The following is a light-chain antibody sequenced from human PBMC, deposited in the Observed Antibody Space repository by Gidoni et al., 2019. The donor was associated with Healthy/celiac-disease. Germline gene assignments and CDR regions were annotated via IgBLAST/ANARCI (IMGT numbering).Light chain of an antibody. CDR1: QSISSY. V-gene: IGKV1-39*01. CDR2: AAS. J-gene: IGKJ1*01. Sequence: DIQMIQSPSSLAASVGDRVTITCRASQSISSYLNWYQQKPGKAPKLLIYAASSLQSGVPSRFSGSGSGTDFTLTISSLQPEDFATYYCQQSYGTPTFGQGTKVEIK. CDR3: QQSYGTPT.